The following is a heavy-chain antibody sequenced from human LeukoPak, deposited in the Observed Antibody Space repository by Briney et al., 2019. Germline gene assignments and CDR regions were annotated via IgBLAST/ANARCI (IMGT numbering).Heavy chain of an antibody. CDR2: IYSGGST. Sequence: PGGSLRLSCAASGFTVSSNYMSWVRQAPGKGLEWVSVIYSGGSTNYADSVKGRFTISRDNPKNTVYLQMNSLRAEDTAVYYCARDLVGATSYWGQGTLVTVSS. D-gene: IGHD1-26*01. CDR3: ARDLVGATSY. J-gene: IGHJ4*02. CDR1: GFTVSSNY. V-gene: IGHV3-53*01.